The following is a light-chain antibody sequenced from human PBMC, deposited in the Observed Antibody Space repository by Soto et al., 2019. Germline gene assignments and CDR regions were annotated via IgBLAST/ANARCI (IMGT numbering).Light chain of an antibody. Sequence: IVLTQSTATLSVSPGERVTISFRASQSVSSNLAWYQQKPGQAPRLLIYGASTRATGIAPRFSGSGSGTALTPTTNSLQSEDFAVYYCQQYNNWHTWTFGQGNKVDIK. CDR2: GAS. J-gene: IGKJ1*01. CDR1: QSVSSN. V-gene: IGKV3-15*01. CDR3: QQYNNWHTWT.